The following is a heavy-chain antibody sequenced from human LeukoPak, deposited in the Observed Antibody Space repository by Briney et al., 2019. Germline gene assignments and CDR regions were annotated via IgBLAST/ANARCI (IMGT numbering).Heavy chain of an antibody. V-gene: IGHV3-15*01. J-gene: IGHJ4*02. CDR1: GFTFSNAW. CDR2: IKSKTDGGTT. Sequence: PGGSLRLPCGASGFTFSNAWMSWVRQAPGKGLEWVGRIKSKTDGGTTDYAAPVKGRFTISRDDSKNTLYLQMNSLKTEDTAVYYCTTYPMVYAMNYWGQGTLVTVSS. CDR3: TTYPMVYAMNY. D-gene: IGHD2-8*01.